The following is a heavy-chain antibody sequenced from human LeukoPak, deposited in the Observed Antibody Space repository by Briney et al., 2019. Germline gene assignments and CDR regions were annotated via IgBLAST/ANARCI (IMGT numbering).Heavy chain of an antibody. J-gene: IGHJ3*02. CDR3: ATASRLSYDTFDI. V-gene: IGHV3-23*01. CDR1: GFTFSSYG. D-gene: IGHD2/OR15-2a*01. Sequence: GGSLRLSCAASGFTFSSYGMSWVRQAPGKGLEWVSAISGSGGSTYYADSVKGRFTISRDNAKNSLYLQMNSLRAEDTAVYYCATASRLSYDTFDIWGQGTVVTVSS. CDR2: ISGSGGST.